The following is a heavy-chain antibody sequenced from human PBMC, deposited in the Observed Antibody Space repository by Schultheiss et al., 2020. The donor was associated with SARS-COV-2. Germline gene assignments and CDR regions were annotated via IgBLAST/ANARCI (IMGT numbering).Heavy chain of an antibody. CDR2: TYSGGST. CDR1: GFTVSNNY. Sequence: GGSLRLSCAASGFTVSNNYISWVRQAPGKGLEWVSVTYSGGSTYYVDSVKGRFTTSRDNSKNTLYLQMSSLRAEDTAVYYCARDLAGGYDTFDYWGQGTLVTVSS. D-gene: IGHD5-12*01. CDR3: ARDLAGGYDTFDY. V-gene: IGHV3-66*01. J-gene: IGHJ4*02.